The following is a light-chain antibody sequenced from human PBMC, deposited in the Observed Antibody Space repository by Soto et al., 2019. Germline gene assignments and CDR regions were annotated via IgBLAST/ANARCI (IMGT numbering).Light chain of an antibody. CDR3: QQNYRATPWT. Sequence: DIQMTQSPSSLSSSVGDRITITCRARQSISRYLNWYQHKPGKAPKLLINAAASLERGVPSRFSGGGSGTDFTLNISSLQPDDFATYYCQQNYRATPWTFGQGTKVEVK. CDR2: AAA. V-gene: IGKV1-39*01. CDR1: QSISRY. J-gene: IGKJ1*01.